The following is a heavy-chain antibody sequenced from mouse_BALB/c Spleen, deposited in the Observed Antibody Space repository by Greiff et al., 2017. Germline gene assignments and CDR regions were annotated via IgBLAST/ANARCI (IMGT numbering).Heavy chain of an antibody. Sequence: VQLQQSGAELVRPGSSVKISCKASGYAFSSYWMNWVKQRPGQGLEWIGQIYPGDGDTNYNGKFKGKATLTADKSSSTAYMQLSSLTSEDSAVYFCARGEWLGFAYWGQGTLVTVSA. CDR1: GYAFSSYW. J-gene: IGHJ3*01. CDR3: ARGEWLGFAY. CDR2: IYPGDGDT. D-gene: IGHD2-2*01. V-gene: IGHV1-80*01.